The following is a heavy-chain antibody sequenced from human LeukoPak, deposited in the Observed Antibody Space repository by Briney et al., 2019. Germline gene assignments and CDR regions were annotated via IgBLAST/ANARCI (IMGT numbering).Heavy chain of an antibody. V-gene: IGHV4-30-4*01. CDR2: IYYSGST. CDR1: GGSISSGDYY. J-gene: IGHJ6*02. D-gene: IGHD2-2*01. Sequence: PSQTLSLTCTVSGGSISSGDYYWRWIRQPPGKGLEWIGYIYYSGSTYYNPSLKSRVTISVDTSKNQFSLKLSSVTAADTAVYYCARVPHQLLYGMDVWGQGTTVTVSS. CDR3: ARVPHQLLYGMDV.